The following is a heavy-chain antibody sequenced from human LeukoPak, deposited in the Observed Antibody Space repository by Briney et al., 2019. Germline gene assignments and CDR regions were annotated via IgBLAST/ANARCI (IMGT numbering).Heavy chain of an antibody. J-gene: IGHJ3*02. D-gene: IGHD6-6*01. V-gene: IGHV4-34*01. CDR3: ARARRSIAARPRDAFDI. Sequence: SETLSLTCAVYGGPFSGYYWSWIRQPPGKGLEWIGEINHSGSTNYNPSLKSRVTISVDTSKNQFSLKLSSVTAADTAVYYCARARRSIAARPRDAFDIWGQGTMVTVSS. CDR1: GGPFSGYY. CDR2: INHSGST.